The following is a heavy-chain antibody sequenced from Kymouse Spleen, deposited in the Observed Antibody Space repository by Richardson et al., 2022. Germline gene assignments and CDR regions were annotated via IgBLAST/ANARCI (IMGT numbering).Heavy chain of an antibody. CDR3: ARKGEDYYYGMDV. D-gene: IGHD1-26*01,IGHD3-10*01,IGHD3-16*02. Sequence: QVQLQESGPGLVKPSETLSLTCTVSGGSVSSGSYYWSWIRQPPGKGLEWIGYIYYSGSTNYNPSLKSRVTISVDTSKNQFSLKLSSVTAADTAVYYCARKGEDYYYGMDVWGQGTTVTVSS. CDR1: GGSVSSGSYY. CDR2: IYYSGST. V-gene: IGHV4-61*01. J-gene: IGHJ6*02.